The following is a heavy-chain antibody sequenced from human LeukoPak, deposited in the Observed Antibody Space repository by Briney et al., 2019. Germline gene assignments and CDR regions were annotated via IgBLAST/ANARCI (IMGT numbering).Heavy chain of an antibody. CDR3: ARRNAVIFYYYGMDV. D-gene: IGHD1-14*01. Sequence: PGGSLRLSCAASGFTFSSYAMHWVRQAPGKGLEWVALISHDGSNKYYADSVKGRFTISRDNSKNTLFLQMNSLRAEDTAMYYCARRNAVIFYYYGMDVWGRGTTVTVPS. CDR1: GFTFSSYA. V-gene: IGHV3-30-3*01. CDR2: ISHDGSNK. J-gene: IGHJ6*02.